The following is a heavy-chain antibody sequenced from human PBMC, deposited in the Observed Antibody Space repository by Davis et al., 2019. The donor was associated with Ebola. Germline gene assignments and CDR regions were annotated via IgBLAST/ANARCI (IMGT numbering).Heavy chain of an antibody. D-gene: IGHD3-10*01. V-gene: IGHV3-9*01. J-gene: IGHJ4*02. Sequence: SLKISCIASGFKFDDHAMNWVRQSPGRGLEWVSGISWDSGTVLYAESVEGRFTISRDNAKNSLYLQMNSLRAEDTAVYYCARDGENYSDLDYWGQGTLVTVSS. CDR2: ISWDSGTV. CDR1: GFKFDDHA. CDR3: ARDGENYSDLDY.